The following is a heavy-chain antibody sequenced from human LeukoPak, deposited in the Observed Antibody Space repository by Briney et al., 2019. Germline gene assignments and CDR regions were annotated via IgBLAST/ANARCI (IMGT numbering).Heavy chain of an antibody. J-gene: IGHJ4*02. V-gene: IGHV3-20*04. Sequence: GGFLRLSCTASGFAFDEHGMSWVRQVPGKGLEWVSGINWSGGSTGYADPLRGRFTISRDNAKNSLYLQMDSLRAEDTALYYCARAPITSPFYFDYWGQGTLVTGPS. D-gene: IGHD2-2*01. CDR3: ARAPITSPFYFDY. CDR1: GFAFDEHG. CDR2: INWSGGST.